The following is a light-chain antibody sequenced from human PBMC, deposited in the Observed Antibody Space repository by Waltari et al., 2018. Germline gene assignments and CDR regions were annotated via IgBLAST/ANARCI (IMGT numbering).Light chain of an antibody. V-gene: IGLV3-10*01. J-gene: IGLJ1*01. CDR1: ELPRKY. CDR2: EDT. Sequence: SYELTQPPSVSVSPGQTARITCSGHELPRKYAYWFQQKSGQAPRLVIYEDTKRPSGIPAGCSGSSSGTVATLTITGAQVDDEADYYCYSSDTTGLRVFGGGTTVVVL. CDR3: YSSDTTGLRV.